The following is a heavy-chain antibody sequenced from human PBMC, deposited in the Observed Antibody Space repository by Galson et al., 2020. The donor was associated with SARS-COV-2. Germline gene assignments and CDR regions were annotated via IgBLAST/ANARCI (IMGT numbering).Heavy chain of an antibody. Sequence: QLGESLKISCAASGFTFSSYAMHWVRQAPGKGLEWVAVISYDGSKKYYADSVKGRFTISRDNSKNTLHLQMNSLRAEDTAVYYGLAADDAFDIWGQGTMVTVSS. CDR1: GFTFSSYA. CDR2: ISYDGSKK. D-gene: IGHD2-15*01. V-gene: IGHV3-30*04. CDR3: LAADDAFDI. J-gene: IGHJ3*02.